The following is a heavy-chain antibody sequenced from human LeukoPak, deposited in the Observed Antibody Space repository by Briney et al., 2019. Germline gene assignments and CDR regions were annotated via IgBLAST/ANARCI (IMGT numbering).Heavy chain of an antibody. CDR3: ARGPERGLLLLGELSSFDY. V-gene: IGHV1-69*13. D-gene: IGHD3-16*02. CDR2: IIPIFGTA. Sequence: ASVKVSCKASGGTFSSYAISWVRQAPGQGLEWMGGIIPIFGTANYAQKFQGRVTITADESTSTAYMELSSLRSEDTAVYYCARGPERGLLLLGELSSFDYWAREPWSPSPQ. J-gene: IGHJ4*02. CDR1: GGTFSSYA.